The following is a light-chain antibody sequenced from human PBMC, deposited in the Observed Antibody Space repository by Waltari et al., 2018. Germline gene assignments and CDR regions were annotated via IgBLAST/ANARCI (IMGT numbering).Light chain of an antibody. CDR3: QQLNSYPLT. V-gene: IGKV1-9*01. CDR2: SAS. J-gene: IGKJ4*01. CDR1: QGISNY. Sequence: DIQLTQSPSFLSASVRDRGTITCRASQGISNYLAWYQQKQGKAPKLLIYSASTLQSGVQSRFSGSGSGTEFSLTISSLQPEDFATYYCQQLNSYPLTFGGGTKVEIK.